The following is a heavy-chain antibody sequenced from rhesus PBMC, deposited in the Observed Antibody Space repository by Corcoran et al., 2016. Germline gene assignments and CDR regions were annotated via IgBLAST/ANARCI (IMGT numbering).Heavy chain of an antibody. CDR2: IYGSGGGP. D-gene: IGHD1-20*01. CDR3: AREGAGTALFFD. J-gene: IGHJ4*01. V-gene: IGHV4-106*01. Sequence: QVQLQESGPGLVKPSETLSLTCAVSGGSISDDYYWSWIRQPPGKGLELIGYIYGSGGGPNYNPSLQNRVTISIDTSKNQFSLKLSSVTAADTAVYYCAREGAGTALFFDWGQGVLVTVSS. CDR1: GGSISDDYY.